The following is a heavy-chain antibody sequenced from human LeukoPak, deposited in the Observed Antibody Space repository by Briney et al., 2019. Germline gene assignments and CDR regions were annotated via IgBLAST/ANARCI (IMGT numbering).Heavy chain of an antibody. CDR1: GGTFSSYA. V-gene: IGHV1-69*05. J-gene: IGHJ4*01. Sequence: SVKVSCKASGGTFSSYAISWVRQAPGQGLEWMGGIIPIFGTANYAQKFQGRVTITTDESTSTAYMELSSLRSEDTAVYYCAGDRCSGGHCYHDHWGQGTLVTVSS. D-gene: IGHD2-15*01. CDR2: IIPIFGTA. CDR3: AGDRCSGGHCYHDH.